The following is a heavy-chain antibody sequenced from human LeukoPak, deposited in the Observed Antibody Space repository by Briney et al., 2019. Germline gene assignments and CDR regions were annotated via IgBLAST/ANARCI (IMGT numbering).Heavy chain of an antibody. V-gene: IGHV4-39*07. CDR1: GGSISSSSYY. D-gene: IGHD6-13*01. Sequence: SETLSLTCTVSGGSISSSSYYWGWIRQPPGKGLEWIGRIYYSGSTYYNPSLKSRVTISVDTSKNQFSLKLSSVTAADTAVYYCARDGYSSSWYVVDYYYYMDVWGKGTTVTISS. CDR2: IYYSGST. J-gene: IGHJ6*03. CDR3: ARDGYSSSWYVVDYYYYMDV.